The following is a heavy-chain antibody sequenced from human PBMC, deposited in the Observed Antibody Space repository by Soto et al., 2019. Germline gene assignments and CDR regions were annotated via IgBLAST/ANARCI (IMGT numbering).Heavy chain of an antibody. D-gene: IGHD3-9*01. CDR1: GFTFSSYG. J-gene: IGHJ3*02. CDR3: AKFWYYDILTGPNNDAFDI. V-gene: IGHV3-33*06. CDR2: IWYDGSNK. Sequence: PGGSLRLSCAASGFTFSSYGMHCVRQAPGKGLEWVAVIWYDGSNKYYADSVKGRFTISRDNSKNTLYLQMNSLRAEDTAVYYCAKFWYYDILTGPNNDAFDIWGQGTMVTVSS.